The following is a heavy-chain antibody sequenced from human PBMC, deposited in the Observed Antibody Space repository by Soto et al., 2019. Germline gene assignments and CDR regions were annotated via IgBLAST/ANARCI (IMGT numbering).Heavy chain of an antibody. D-gene: IGHD2-15*01. CDR2: INSDGSST. Sequence: EVQLVESGGGLVQTGGSLRLSCAASGFTFSSYWMHWVRQAPGKGLVWVSRINSDGSSTSYADSVKGRFTISRDNAKNTLYLQMNSLRAEDTAVYYCVRTSLVVAAATREGYWGQGPLVTVSS. J-gene: IGHJ4*02. CDR1: GFTFSSYW. V-gene: IGHV3-74*01. CDR3: VRTSLVVAAATREGY.